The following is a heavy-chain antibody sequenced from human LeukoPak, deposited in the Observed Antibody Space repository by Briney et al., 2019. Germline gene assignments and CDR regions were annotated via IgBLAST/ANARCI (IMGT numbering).Heavy chain of an antibody. CDR2: IKDDGSGK. V-gene: IGHV3-7*01. Sequence: GGSLRLSCEPSGFIFSNYWMSWVRLAPGGGREGVSSIKDDGSGKYYVDSLKGRITISRDNAKNLVYLQMNSLRAEDTAVYYCARVGYSSRWSPSDYWGQGALVTVSS. CDR1: GFIFSNYW. D-gene: IGHD2-2*01. J-gene: IGHJ4*02. CDR3: ARVGYSSRWSPSDY.